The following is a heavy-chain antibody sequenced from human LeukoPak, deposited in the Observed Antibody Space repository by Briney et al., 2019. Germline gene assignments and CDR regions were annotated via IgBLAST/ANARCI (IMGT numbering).Heavy chain of an antibody. J-gene: IGHJ4*02. V-gene: IGHV4-59*12. CDR3: ARVIAARLS. D-gene: IGHD6-6*01. CDR2: IYYSGST. Sequence: SETLSLTCTVSSGSISSYYWSWIRQPPGKGLEWIGYIYYSGSTNYNPSLKSRVTISVDTSKNQFSLKVTSVTAADTAVYYCARVIAARLSWGQGTLVTVSS. CDR1: SGSISSYY.